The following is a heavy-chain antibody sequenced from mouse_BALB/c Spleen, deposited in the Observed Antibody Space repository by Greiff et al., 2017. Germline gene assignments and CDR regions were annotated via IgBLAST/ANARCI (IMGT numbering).Heavy chain of an antibody. CDR1: GYTFTSYW. D-gene: IGHD4-1*02. CDR2: INPSTGYT. V-gene: IGHV1-7*01. J-gene: IGHJ4*01. Sequence: VQLQQSGAELAQPGASVKMSCKASGYTFTSYWMHWVKQRPGQGLEWIGYINPSTGYTEYNQKFKDKATLTADKSSSTAYMQLSSLTSEDSAVFYCATSTGGGVHYYAMDYWGQGTSVTVSS. CDR3: ATSTGGGVHYYAMDY.